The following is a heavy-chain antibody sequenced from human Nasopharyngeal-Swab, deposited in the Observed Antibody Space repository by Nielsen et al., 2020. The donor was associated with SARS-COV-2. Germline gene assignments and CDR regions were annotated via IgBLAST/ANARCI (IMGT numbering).Heavy chain of an antibody. CDR2: INHSGST. Sequence: SETLSLTCAVYGGSFSSYYWGWVRQPPRKGLEWMGEINHSGSTNYNPSLKSRVTISVDTSTNQFSLKLSSVTAADTAVYYCARGHPYSSSSVYWFDPWGQGTLVTVSS. V-gene: IGHV4-34*01. CDR1: GGSFSSYY. CDR3: ARGHPYSSSSVYWFDP. J-gene: IGHJ5*02. D-gene: IGHD6-6*01.